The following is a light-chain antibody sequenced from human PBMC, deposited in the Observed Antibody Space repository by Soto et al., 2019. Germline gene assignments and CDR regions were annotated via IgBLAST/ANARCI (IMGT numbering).Light chain of an antibody. Sequence: EIVMTQSPATLSVSPGERATLSCRASQSVSSNLAWYQQKPGQAPRLLIYGASTRATGIPARFSGSGSGTEFTLTISSLQSEDFAVYYCQQYNNWPPTFGQGTHWRL. CDR2: GAS. V-gene: IGKV3-15*01. J-gene: IGKJ5*01. CDR1: QSVSSN. CDR3: QQYNNWPPT.